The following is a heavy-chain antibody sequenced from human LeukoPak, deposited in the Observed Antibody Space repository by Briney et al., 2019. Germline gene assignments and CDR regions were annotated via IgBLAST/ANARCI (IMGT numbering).Heavy chain of an antibody. D-gene: IGHD5-18*01. Sequence: SETLSLTCAVSGGSISSGGYSWSWIRQPPGKGLEWIGYIYYSGSTYYNPSLKSRVTISVDTSKNQFSLKLSSVTAADTAVYYCASSVDTAHDYWGQGTLVTVSS. J-gene: IGHJ4*02. CDR3: ASSVDTAHDY. V-gene: IGHV4-30-4*07. CDR2: IYYSGST. CDR1: GGSISSGGYS.